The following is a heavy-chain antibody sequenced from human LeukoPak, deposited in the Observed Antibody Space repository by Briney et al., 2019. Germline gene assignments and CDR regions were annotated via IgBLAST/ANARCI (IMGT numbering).Heavy chain of an antibody. CDR3: AKDDRRYDSSGYYLNFDY. CDR2: ISYDGSNK. Sequence: GGSLRLSCVASGFTFSSYAMHWVRQAPGKGLEWVAVISYDGSNKYYADSVKGRFTISRDNSKNTLYLQMNSLRAEDTAVYYCAKDDRRYDSSGYYLNFDYWGQGTLVTVSS. V-gene: IGHV3-30*04. CDR1: GFTFSSYA. J-gene: IGHJ4*02. D-gene: IGHD3-22*01.